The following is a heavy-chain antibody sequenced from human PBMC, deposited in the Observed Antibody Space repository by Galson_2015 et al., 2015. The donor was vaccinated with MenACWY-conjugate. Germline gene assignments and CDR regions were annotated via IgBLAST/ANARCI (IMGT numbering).Heavy chain of an antibody. J-gene: IGHJ4*02. V-gene: IGHV3-30*02. CDR2: IRSDGSKA. CDR3: VKGSQPLNPYFDF. D-gene: IGHD2-15*01. Sequence: SLRLSCAASGFTFSTYGLHWVRQAPGKGPEWVALIRSDGSKAFYADSVKGRFTISRDNAKSNIFLQMNNLSTADTATYYCVKGSQPLNPYFDFWGQGTLVTVSS. CDR1: GFTFSTYG.